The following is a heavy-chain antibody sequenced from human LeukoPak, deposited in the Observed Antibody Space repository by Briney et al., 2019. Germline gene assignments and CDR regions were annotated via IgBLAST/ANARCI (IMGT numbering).Heavy chain of an antibody. D-gene: IGHD2-15*01. CDR1: GFSFSNYW. CDR2: IKQDGSAK. J-gene: IGHJ4*02. CDR3: ARVGLLGDCSGGSCHSDY. V-gene: IGHV3-7*01. Sequence: GGSLRLSCAASGFSFSNYWMSWVRQAPGKGLEWVANIKQDGSAKNYVDSVRGQFTISRDNAKNSLYLQMNSLRAEDTAVYYCARVGLLGDCSGGSCHSDYWGQGTLVTVSS.